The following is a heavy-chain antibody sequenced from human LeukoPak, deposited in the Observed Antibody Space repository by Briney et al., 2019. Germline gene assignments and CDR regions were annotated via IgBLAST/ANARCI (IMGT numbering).Heavy chain of an antibody. Sequence: GSLRLSCAASGFTFSSYAMSWVRQAPGKGLEWVAIISYGGSYKYHADSVKGRFSISRDNSKNTLNLQMNSLRVEDTAVYYCAKGLFYCSGGSCSGSYFDYWGQGTLVTVSS. J-gene: IGHJ4*02. CDR1: GFTFSSYA. CDR3: AKGLFYCSGGSCSGSYFDY. D-gene: IGHD2-15*01. V-gene: IGHV3-30*18. CDR2: ISYGGSYK.